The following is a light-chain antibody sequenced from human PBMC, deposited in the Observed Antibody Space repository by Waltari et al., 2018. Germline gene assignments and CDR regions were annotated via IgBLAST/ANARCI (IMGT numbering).Light chain of an antibody. CDR2: AS. J-gene: IGKJ4*01. CDR1: QGIRTE. CDR3: LQDYNYPLT. Sequence: AIQMTQSPSSLSAYVGDRVTITCRASQGIRTELGWYQQIQGTAPKLLIYASTLEFGVPSRFSGSGSGTDFSLTIDGLQPEDFATYYCLQDYNYPLTFGGGTKVEIK. V-gene: IGKV1-6*01.